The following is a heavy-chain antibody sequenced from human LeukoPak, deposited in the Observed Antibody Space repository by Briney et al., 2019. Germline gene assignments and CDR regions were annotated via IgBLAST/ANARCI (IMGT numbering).Heavy chain of an antibody. V-gene: IGHV3-30-3*01. CDR3: ASVSVTSAFDI. CDR1: GFTFSNYA. D-gene: IGHD4-17*01. CDR2: ISYDGTNK. J-gene: IGHJ3*02. Sequence: GGSLTLSCAPSGFTFSNYAMHWVRQAPGKGLEWVAVISYDGTNKYYADSVKGRFTISRDNSQNTLYLQMNSLRVEETAVYYCASVSVTSAFDIWGQGTMVTVSS.